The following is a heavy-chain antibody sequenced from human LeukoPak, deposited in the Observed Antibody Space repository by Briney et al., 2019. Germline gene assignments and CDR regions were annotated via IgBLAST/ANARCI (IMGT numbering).Heavy chain of an antibody. J-gene: IGHJ5*02. CDR2: IYYSGST. Sequence: SETLSLTCTVSGGSISSYYWSWIRQPPGKGLEWIGYIYYSGSTNYNPSLKSRVTISVDTSKNQFSLKLSSVTAADTAVYYCARGVYCSGGSCPLTQFGNWFDPWGQGTLVTVSS. CDR1: GGSISSYY. CDR3: ARGVYCSGGSCPLTQFGNWFDP. V-gene: IGHV4-59*01. D-gene: IGHD2-15*01.